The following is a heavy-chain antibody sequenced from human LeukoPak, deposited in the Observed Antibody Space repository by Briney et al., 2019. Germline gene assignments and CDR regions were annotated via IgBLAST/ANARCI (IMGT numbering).Heavy chain of an antibody. Sequence: GRSLRLSCAASGFTFDDYAMHWVRQAPGKGLEWVSGISWNSGSIGYADSVKGRFTISRDKAKNSLYLQMNSLRAEDTALYYCAKVGGDYSSSWYGTFEYWGQGTLVTVSS. CDR2: ISWNSGSI. D-gene: IGHD6-13*01. CDR1: GFTFDDYA. J-gene: IGHJ4*02. CDR3: AKVGGDYSSSWYGTFEY. V-gene: IGHV3-9*01.